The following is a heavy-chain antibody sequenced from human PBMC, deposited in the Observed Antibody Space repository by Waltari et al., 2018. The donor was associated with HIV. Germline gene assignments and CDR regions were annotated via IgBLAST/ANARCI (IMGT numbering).Heavy chain of an antibody. Sequence: QVQLQQWGAGLLKPSETLSLTCAVYGGSFSGYYWSWIRQPPGKGLEWIGEINHSGSTNYNPSLKSRVTILVDTSKNQFSLKLSSVTAADTAVYYCARRRFRGGFDIWGQGAMVAVSS. CDR1: GGSFSGYY. CDR3: ARRRFRGGFDI. CDR2: INHSGST. D-gene: IGHD3-10*01. J-gene: IGHJ3*02. V-gene: IGHV4-34*01.